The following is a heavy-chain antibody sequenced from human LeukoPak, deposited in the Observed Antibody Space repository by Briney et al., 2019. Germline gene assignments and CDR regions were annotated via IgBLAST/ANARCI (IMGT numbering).Heavy chain of an antibody. V-gene: IGHV1-8*01. Sequence: ASVKVSCKASGDNFTNYDINWVRQATGQGPEWMGWMNPKSGNTGYAQKFQGRVTMTRNTSISTAYMELSSLRSDDTAVYYCARDQDIVVVVAALRQREMGGFDPWGQGTLVTVSS. D-gene: IGHD2-15*01. CDR3: ARDQDIVVVVAALRQREMGGFDP. J-gene: IGHJ5*02. CDR1: GDNFTNYD. CDR2: MNPKSGNT.